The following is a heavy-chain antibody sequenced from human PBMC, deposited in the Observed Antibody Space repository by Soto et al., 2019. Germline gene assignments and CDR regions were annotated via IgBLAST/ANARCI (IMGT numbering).Heavy chain of an antibody. CDR2: ISPYNGNT. V-gene: IGHV1-18*01. J-gene: IGHJ5*02. CDR3: ASGAWYYDSSAQADL. Sequence: ASVKVSCKASAYTFTNYVISWVRQSPGQGLEWLGWISPYNGNTNYAQKFQGRVTMTTDTSTSTAYMDLRSLRSDDTAVYFCASGAWYYDSSAQADLWGQGTLVTVSS. D-gene: IGHD3-22*01. CDR1: AYTFTNYV.